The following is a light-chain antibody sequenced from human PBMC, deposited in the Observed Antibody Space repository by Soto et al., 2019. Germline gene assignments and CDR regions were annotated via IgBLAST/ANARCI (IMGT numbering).Light chain of an antibody. CDR3: QQYTNWHMYT. CDR2: GAS. J-gene: IGKJ5*01. Sequence: EILITQSPATPSVSSGEQATIACGASQTVRSNLACYQQKPGQATSLLISGASTRASGVPARFSGSGYGTEFTLTLSSLQSEDFAVYDYQQYTNWHMYTFGPGTRLEIK. CDR1: QTVRSN. V-gene: IGKV3-15*01.